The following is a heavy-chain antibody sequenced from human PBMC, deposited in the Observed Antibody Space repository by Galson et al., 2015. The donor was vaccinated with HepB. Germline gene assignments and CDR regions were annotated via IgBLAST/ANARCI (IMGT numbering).Heavy chain of an antibody. J-gene: IGHJ6*02. CDR2: IIPIFGTA. D-gene: IGHD6-19*01. V-gene: IGHV1-69*13. CDR1: GGTFSSYA. Sequence: SVKVSCKASGGTFSSYAISWVRQAPGQGLEWMGGIIPIFGTANYAQKFQGRVTITADESTSTACMELSSLRSEDTAVYYCAREVYNSGWYYYYYGMDVWGQGTTVTASS. CDR3: AREVYNSGWYYYYYGMDV.